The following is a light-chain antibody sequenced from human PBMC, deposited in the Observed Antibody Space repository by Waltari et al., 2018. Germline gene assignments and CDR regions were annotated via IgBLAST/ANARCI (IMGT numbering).Light chain of an antibody. CDR2: TAS. J-gene: IGKJ4*01. CDR3: QQSHSTPLT. V-gene: IGKV1-39*01. CDR1: RTISIY. Sequence: DIQMTQSPSSLSASGGDRVTITCQASRTISIYLNWYQQKPGKAPKLLIYTASTLQPGVPSRFSGSGSGTDFTLTISSLQPEDFATYYCQQSHSTPLTFGGGTKVEIK.